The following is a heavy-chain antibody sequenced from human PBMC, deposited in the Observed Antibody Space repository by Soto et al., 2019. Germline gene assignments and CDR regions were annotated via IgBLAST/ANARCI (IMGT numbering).Heavy chain of an antibody. V-gene: IGHV3-23*01. Sequence: PGGSLRLSCAASGFTFSSYAMSWVRQAPGEGLEWVSAISGSGGSTYYADSVKGRFTISRDNSKNTLYLQMNSLRAEDTAVYYCAKPQLYYDILTGPTALDYWGQGTLVTVSS. J-gene: IGHJ4*02. CDR1: GFTFSSYA. CDR2: ISGSGGST. CDR3: AKPQLYYDILTGPTALDY. D-gene: IGHD3-9*01.